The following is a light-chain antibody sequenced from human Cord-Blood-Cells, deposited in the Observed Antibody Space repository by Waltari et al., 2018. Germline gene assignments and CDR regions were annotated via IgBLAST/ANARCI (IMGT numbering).Light chain of an antibody. J-gene: IGLJ1*01. Sequence: QSALTQPASVSGSPGQSITISCTGTSSDVGGYNYVSWYQQHPGKAPKLMIYEVSSRPSGVSNRVSGSKSGNTASLTISGLQAEDEADYYCSSYTSSSTLDYVFGTGTKVTVL. CDR1: SSDVGGYNY. V-gene: IGLV2-14*01. CDR3: SSYTSSSTLDYV. CDR2: EVS.